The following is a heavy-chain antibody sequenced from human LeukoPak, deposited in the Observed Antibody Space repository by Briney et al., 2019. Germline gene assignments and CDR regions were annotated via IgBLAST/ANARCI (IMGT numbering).Heavy chain of an antibody. J-gene: IGHJ4*02. D-gene: IGHD3-9*01. CDR3: ARLERYFDWLLPAFDY. V-gene: IGHV1-18*04. CDR2: ISAYNGNT. Sequence: ASVKVSCKASGYTFTSYGISWVRQAPGQGLEWMGCISAYNGNTNYAQKLQGTVTMTTDTSTSTAYMELRSLRSDDRAVYYCARLERYFDWLLPAFDYWGQGTLVTVSS. CDR1: GYTFTSYG.